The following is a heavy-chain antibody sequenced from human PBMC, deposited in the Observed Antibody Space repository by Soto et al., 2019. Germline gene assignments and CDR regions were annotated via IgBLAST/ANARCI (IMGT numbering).Heavy chain of an antibody. CDR1: GGSISSYY. D-gene: IGHD3-10*01. CDR2: IYYSGST. Sequence: PSETLSLTCTVSGGSISSYYWSWIRQPPGKGLEWIGYIYYSGSTSYNPSLKSRVTISVDTSKNQFSLKLSSVTAADTAVYYCARGLDYGSGSYYTNWFDPWGQGTLVTVSS. J-gene: IGHJ5*02. CDR3: ARGLDYGSGSYYTNWFDP. V-gene: IGHV4-59*01.